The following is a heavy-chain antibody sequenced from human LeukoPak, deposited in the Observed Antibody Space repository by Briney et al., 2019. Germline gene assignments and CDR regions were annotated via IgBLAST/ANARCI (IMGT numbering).Heavy chain of an antibody. D-gene: IGHD3-16*02. CDR3: AREGTSYDYVWGSYRRNYGMDV. V-gene: IGHV4-61*01. CDR2: FYYSGST. J-gene: IGHJ6*02. Sequence: PSETLSLTCTVSGGSVISGSYYWNWIRQPPGKGLEWIGDFYYSGSTNYNPSLKSRVTISLDTSKIQFSLKLSSVTAADTAVYFCAREGTSYDYVWGSYRRNYGMDVWGQGTTVTVSS. CDR1: GGSVISGSYY.